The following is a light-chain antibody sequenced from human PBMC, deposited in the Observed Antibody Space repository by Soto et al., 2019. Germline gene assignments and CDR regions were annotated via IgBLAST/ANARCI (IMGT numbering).Light chain of an antibody. CDR2: SNN. V-gene: IGLV1-44*01. Sequence: QSVLTQPPAASGTPGQRVTISCSGSSSNIGSNTVNWYQQLPGTAPKLLIYSNNQQPSGVPDRFSGSKSGTSASLAISGLQSADEADYYCAAWDDSLNGYVFGTGTKLTVL. CDR1: SSNIGSNT. J-gene: IGLJ1*01. CDR3: AAWDDSLNGYV.